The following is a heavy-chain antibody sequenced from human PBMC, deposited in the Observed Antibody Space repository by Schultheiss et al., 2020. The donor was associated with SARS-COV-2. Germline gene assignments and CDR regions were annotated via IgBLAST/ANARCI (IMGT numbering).Heavy chain of an antibody. J-gene: IGHJ6*03. CDR2: ISYDGSNK. Sequence: GGSLRLSCAASGFSFSTYAMHWVRQAPAKGLEWVAVISYDGSNKYFADSVRGRFTISRDNSNNTLYLQMNSLRTEDTAVYYCAAPRGDYSRVGIPKYFYYHYMEVWGKGTTVTVSS. D-gene: IGHD4-11*01. V-gene: IGHV3-30*04. CDR3: AAPRGDYSRVGIPKYFYYHYMEV. CDR1: GFSFSTYA.